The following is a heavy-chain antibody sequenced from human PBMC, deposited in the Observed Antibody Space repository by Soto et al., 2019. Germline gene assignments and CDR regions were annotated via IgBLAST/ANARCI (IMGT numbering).Heavy chain of an antibody. J-gene: IGHJ4*02. CDR3: VRDVIYGGNRDDFYY. Sequence: ASVKVSCKASGYTFTSYGISWVRQAPGQGLEWMGWISAYNGNTNYAQKLQGRVTMTTDTSTSTAYMELRSLRSDDTAVYYCVRDVIYGGNRDDFYYWSQGTLVTVSS. V-gene: IGHV1-18*01. CDR2: ISAYNGNT. D-gene: IGHD2-15*01. CDR1: GYTFTSYG.